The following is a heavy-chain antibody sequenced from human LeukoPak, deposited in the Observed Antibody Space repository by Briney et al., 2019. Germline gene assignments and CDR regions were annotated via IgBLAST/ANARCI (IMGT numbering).Heavy chain of an antibody. J-gene: IGHJ4*02. Sequence: ASVKVSCKASGYIFTSYYLHWVRQAPGLGLEWMGWINPNNGGTMYAQKFQGRLTMTLDTSISTLYMELSSLTSDDTAVYYCARDDKATLDYWGQGTLVTVSS. CDR3: ARDDKATLDY. CDR1: GYIFTSYY. CDR2: INPNNGGT. V-gene: IGHV1-2*02.